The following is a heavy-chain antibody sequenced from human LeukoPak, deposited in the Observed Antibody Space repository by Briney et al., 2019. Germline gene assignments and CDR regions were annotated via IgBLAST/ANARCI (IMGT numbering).Heavy chain of an antibody. D-gene: IGHD3-10*01. CDR2: IYSSGTI. J-gene: IGHJ5*02. V-gene: IGHV4-4*07. Sequence: SETLSLTCSVSGGSISSYYWSWIRQPAGKGLEWIGRIYSSGTITYNPSLQSRVTMSVDTSKDEFSLKMSSVTAADTAVYYCTRDSGTTGEVKFDPWGQGTLVTVSS. CDR1: GGSISSYY. CDR3: TRDSGTTGEVKFDP.